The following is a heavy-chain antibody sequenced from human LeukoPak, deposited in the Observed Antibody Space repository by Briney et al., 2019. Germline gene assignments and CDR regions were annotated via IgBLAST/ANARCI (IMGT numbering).Heavy chain of an antibody. CDR1: GGSISSYY. CDR2: IYYSGST. Sequence: SETLSLTCTVSGGSISSYYWSWIRQPPGKGLEWIGSIYYSGSTYYNPSLKSRVTISVDTSKNQFSLKLSSVTAADTAVYYCARDSSSWYFDYWGQGTLVTVSS. D-gene: IGHD6-13*01. V-gene: IGHV4-59*12. CDR3: ARDSSSWYFDY. J-gene: IGHJ4*02.